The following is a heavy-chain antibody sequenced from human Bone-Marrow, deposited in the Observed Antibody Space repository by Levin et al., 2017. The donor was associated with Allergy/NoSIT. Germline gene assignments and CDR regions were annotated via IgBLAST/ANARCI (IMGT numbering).Heavy chain of an antibody. J-gene: IGHJ6*03. CDR2: IWYDGSNK. CDR3: ARVSRPLGIVVVPAARGSKTYYYYYMDV. Sequence: GGSLRLSCAASGFTFSSYGMHWVRQAPGKGLEWVAVIWYDGSNKYYADSVKGRFTISRDNSKNTLYLQMNSLRAEDTAVYYCARVSRPLGIVVVPAARGSKTYYYYYMDVWGKGTTVTVSS. V-gene: IGHV3-33*01. CDR1: GFTFSSYG. D-gene: IGHD2-2*03.